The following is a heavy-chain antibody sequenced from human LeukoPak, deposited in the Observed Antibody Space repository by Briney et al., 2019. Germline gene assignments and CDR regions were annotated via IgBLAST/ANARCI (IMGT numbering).Heavy chain of an antibody. CDR3: ASGESTGDDTYYLDY. V-gene: IGHV3-30*04. D-gene: IGHD2-21*01. J-gene: IGHJ4*02. CDR2: ISYDGSNK. CDR1: GFTFSSYA. Sequence: GGSLRLSCAASGFTFSSYAMHWVRQAPGKGLEWVAVISYDGSNKYYADSVKGRFTISRDNSKNTLYLQMNSLRAEDTAVYYCASGESTGDDTYYLDYWGQGTLVTVSS.